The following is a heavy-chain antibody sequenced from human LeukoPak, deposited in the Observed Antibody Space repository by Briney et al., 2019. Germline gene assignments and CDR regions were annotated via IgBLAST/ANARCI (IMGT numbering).Heavy chain of an antibody. CDR3: ARDSRSGSYCDY. V-gene: IGHV3-30-3*01. CDR1: GFTFSSYA. Sequence: PGRSLRLSCAASGFTFSSYAMHWVRQALGKGLEWVAVISYDGSNKYYADSMKGRFTISRDNSKNTLYLQMNSLRAEDTAVYYCARDSRSGSYCDYWGQGTLVTVSS. CDR2: ISYDGSNK. D-gene: IGHD1-26*01. J-gene: IGHJ4*02.